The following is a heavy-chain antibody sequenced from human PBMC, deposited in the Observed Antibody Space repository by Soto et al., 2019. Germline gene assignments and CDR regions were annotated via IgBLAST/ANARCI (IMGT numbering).Heavy chain of an antibody. V-gene: IGHV6-1*01. CDR1: GDSVSSNSAA. CDR2: TYYRSKWYN. D-gene: IGHD3-22*01. J-gene: IGHJ4*02. CDR3: ARLRDYYDSSGYFDY. Sequence: SQTLSLTCAISGDSVSSNSAAWNWIRQSPSRGLEWLGRTYYRSKWYNDYAVSVKSRITINPDTSKNQFSLQLNSVTPEDTAVHYCARLRDYYDSSGYFDYWGQGTLVTVSS.